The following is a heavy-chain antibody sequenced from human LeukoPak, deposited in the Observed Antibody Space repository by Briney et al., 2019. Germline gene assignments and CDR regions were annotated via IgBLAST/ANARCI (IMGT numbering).Heavy chain of an antibody. D-gene: IGHD6-13*01. CDR2: ISYDGSNK. J-gene: IGHJ5*02. CDR3: ARDLGYSSSWYLAS. Sequence: GGSLRLSCAASGFTFSSYAMHWVRHAPGKGLEWVAVISYDGSNKYYADSVKGRFTISRDNSKNTLYLQMNSLRAEDTAVYYCARDLGYSSSWYLASWGQGTLVTVSS. CDR1: GFTFSSYA. V-gene: IGHV3-30-3*01.